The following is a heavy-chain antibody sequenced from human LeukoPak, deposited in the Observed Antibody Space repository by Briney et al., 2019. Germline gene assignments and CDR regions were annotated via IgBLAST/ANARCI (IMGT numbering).Heavy chain of an antibody. V-gene: IGHV1-18*01. J-gene: IGHJ5*02. D-gene: IGHD6-19*01. CDR1: GYTFISYG. Sequence: ASVKVSCKASGYTFISYGISWVRQAPGQGLEWMGWISAYNGNRNYAQKFQGRVTMTIDTSTSTAYMELRSLRSDDTAVYYCARDWGPYRRLVAGTIWFDPWGQGTLVTVSS. CDR2: ISAYNGNR. CDR3: ARDWGPYRRLVAGTIWFDP.